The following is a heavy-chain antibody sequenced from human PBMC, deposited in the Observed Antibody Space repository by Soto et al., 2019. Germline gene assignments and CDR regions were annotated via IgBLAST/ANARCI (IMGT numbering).Heavy chain of an antibody. CDR3: VEGWNDF. CDR1: KFMFSSAW. J-gene: IGHJ4*02. D-gene: IGHD1-1*01. V-gene: IGHV3-15*01. Sequence: EVYLVESGGDLVEPGGSLRLSCAASKFMFSSAWMCWVRQAPGQGLERVGRIKAKIDGETTDYAAFGQGRFTISRDDSKNTLFLEMNSLKIEDTAVYFCVEGWNDFWGQGTLVTVAS. CDR2: IKAKIDGETT.